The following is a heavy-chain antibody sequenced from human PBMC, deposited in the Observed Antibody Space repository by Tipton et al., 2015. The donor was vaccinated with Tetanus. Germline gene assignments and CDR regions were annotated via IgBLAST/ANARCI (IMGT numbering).Heavy chain of an antibody. CDR3: ARADGTDGVCNFDV. V-gene: IGHV5-51*01. CDR1: GYIFNNYW. D-gene: IGHD6-13*01. J-gene: IGHJ4*02. CDR2: IYPGDSDT. Sequence: QLVQSGGEVKKPGESLKISCKGSGYIFNNYWIGWVRQKPGTGLEWMGIIYPGDSDTRYSPSLQGQVTISVDKSINTAYLQWSSLKASDTSRVYWARADGTDGVCNFDVGGQGVLVTVAS.